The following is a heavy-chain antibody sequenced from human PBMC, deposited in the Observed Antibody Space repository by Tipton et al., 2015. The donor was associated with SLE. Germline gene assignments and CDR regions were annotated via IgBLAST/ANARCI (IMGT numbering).Heavy chain of an antibody. CDR3: AKQFVDV. D-gene: IGHD5-24*01. Sequence: SLRLSCATSGFTFYNYAMNWVRQAPGKGLEWVSPISETGDSTHYADSVKGRFTISRDNSKCTLYLQMSSLRAEDTAVYYCAKQFVDVWGQGTMFIVSS. J-gene: IGHJ3*01. V-gene: IGHV3-23*01. CDR1: GFTFYNYA. CDR2: ISETGDST.